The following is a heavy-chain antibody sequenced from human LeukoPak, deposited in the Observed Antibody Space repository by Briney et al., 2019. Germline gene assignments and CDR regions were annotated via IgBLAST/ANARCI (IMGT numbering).Heavy chain of an antibody. D-gene: IGHD5-12*01. CDR3: ARSVRGYSGYDPKAQFDY. V-gene: IGHV1-18*01. CDR2: ISAYNGNT. J-gene: IGHJ4*02. CDR1: GYTFTSYD. Sequence: ASVKVSCKASGYTFTSYDINWVRQATGQGLEWMGWISAYNGNTNYAQKLQGRVTITTDTSTSTAYMELRSLRSDDTAVYYCARSVRGYSGYDPKAQFDYWGQGTLVTVSS.